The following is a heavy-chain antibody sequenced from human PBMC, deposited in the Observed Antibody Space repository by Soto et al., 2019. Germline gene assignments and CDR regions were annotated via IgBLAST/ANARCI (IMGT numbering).Heavy chain of an antibody. CDR1: GFSFSSYA. J-gene: IGHJ5*02. V-gene: IGHV3-30-3*01. CDR2: ISHDGINK. CDR3: ARDMYSSDYFVKWFEP. Sequence: QVRLVESGGGVVQPGSSLRLSCTASGFSFSSYAMYWFRQPPGKGLEWVAVISHDGINKHYADSVKGRVTVSRDNSNRSLDLLLNSLRGEDTAMYYCARDMYSSDYFVKWFEPWRQGTLVTVSS. D-gene: IGHD6-19*01.